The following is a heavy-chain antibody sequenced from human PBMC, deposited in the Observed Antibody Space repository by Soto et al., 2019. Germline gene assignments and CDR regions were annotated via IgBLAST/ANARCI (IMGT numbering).Heavy chain of an antibody. CDR3: ARGLTYYDFWSGYYYYYYMDV. Sequence: GGSLRLSCAASGFTVSSNYMSWVRQAPGKGLEWVSVIYSGGSTYYADSVKGRFTISRDNSKNTLYLQMNSLRAEDTAVYYCARGLTYYDFWSGYYYYYYMDVWGTGTTVTVSS. V-gene: IGHV3-66*01. CDR2: IYSGGST. J-gene: IGHJ6*03. D-gene: IGHD3-3*01. CDR1: GFTVSSNY.